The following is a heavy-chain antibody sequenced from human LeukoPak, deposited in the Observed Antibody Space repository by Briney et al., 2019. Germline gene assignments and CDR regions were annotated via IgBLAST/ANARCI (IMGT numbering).Heavy chain of an antibody. V-gene: IGHV3-33*01. CDR2: IWYDGSNK. CDR3: ARDHPADGTFLDY. Sequence: QPGRSLRLSCAASGFTFSSYGMHWVRQAPGKGLEWVAIIWYDGSNKYYADSVKGRFTISRDNSKNTLYVQMNSLRAEDTAVYYCARDHPADGTFLDYWGQGTLVTVSS. CDR1: GFTFSSYG. J-gene: IGHJ4*02.